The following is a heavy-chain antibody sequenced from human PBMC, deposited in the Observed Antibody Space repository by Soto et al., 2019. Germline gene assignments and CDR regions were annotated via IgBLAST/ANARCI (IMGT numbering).Heavy chain of an antibody. V-gene: IGHV4-59*01. J-gene: IGHJ4*02. Sequence: SETLSLTCAVSGGSISSYCWSWIRQPPGKGLEWIGYISASGSTNYNPSLKSRVTISVDTSTNEFSLELRSMTAADTAVYYCARNSEYSSSTDYWGQGTLVTVSS. CDR3: ARNSEYSSSTDY. CDR2: ISASGST. D-gene: IGHD6-6*01. CDR1: GGSISSYC.